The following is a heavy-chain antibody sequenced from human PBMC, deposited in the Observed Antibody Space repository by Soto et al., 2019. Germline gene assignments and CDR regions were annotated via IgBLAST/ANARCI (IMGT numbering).Heavy chain of an antibody. CDR1: GYTFTSYD. J-gene: IGHJ3*02. CDR3: AVVYYDFWSGHQDAFDI. CDR2: MNPNSGNT. Sequence: GASVKVSCKASGYTFTSYDINWVRQATGQGLEWMGWMNPNSGNTGYAQKFQGRVTMTRNTSISTAYMELSSLRSEDTAVYYCAVVYYDFWSGHQDAFDIWGQGTRVTVSS. V-gene: IGHV1-8*01. D-gene: IGHD3-3*01.